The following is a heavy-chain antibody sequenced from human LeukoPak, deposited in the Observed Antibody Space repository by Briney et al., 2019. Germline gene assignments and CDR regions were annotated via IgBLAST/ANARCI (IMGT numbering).Heavy chain of an antibody. CDR2: IYYTGNT. D-gene: IGHD1-1*01. Sequence: GSLRLSCAASGFTFSSYGMSWVRQAPGKGLEWIGSIYYTGNTYYNASLKSRVTISIDTSKNQISLRLTSVTAADTAMYYCARQTGSELFTLPGGQGTLVTVSS. CDR1: GFTFSSYG. CDR3: ARQTGSELFTLP. J-gene: IGHJ4*02. V-gene: IGHV4-39*01.